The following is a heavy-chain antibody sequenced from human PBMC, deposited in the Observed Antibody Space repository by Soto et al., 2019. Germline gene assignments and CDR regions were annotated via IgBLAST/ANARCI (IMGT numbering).Heavy chain of an antibody. J-gene: IGHJ5*02. CDR3: GGNRFYYAVGGHNGFAP. CDR2: IIPIFGTA. Sequence: QVQLVQSGAEVKKPGSSVKVSCKASGGTFSSYAISWVRQAPGQGLEWMGGIIPIFGTANYAQKFQGRVTITADKSTSTPTRGRSSWSSENLAVFIWGGNRFYYAVGGHNGFAPWARASLVTVAT. CDR1: GGTFSSYA. V-gene: IGHV1-69*06. D-gene: IGHD3-10*01.